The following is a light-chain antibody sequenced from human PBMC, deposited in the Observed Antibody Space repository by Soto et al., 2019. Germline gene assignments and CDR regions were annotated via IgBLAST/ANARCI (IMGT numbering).Light chain of an antibody. CDR3: QQCNNWPPIT. Sequence: EIVMTQSPATLYVAPEERVTLSCMASQSVSSNLAWYQQKPGQAPRLLIYGASTRATGIPARFSGSGSGTEFTLTISSLQSEDCAVYYCQQCNNWPPITFGQGTLLEIK. CDR2: GAS. V-gene: IGKV3-15*01. J-gene: IGKJ5*01. CDR1: QSVSSN.